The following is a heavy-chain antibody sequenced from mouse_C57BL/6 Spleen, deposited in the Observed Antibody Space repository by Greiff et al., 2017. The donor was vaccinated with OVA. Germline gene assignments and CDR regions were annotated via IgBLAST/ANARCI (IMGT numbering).Heavy chain of an antibody. CDR3: ARDYYGSSYEYFDV. Sequence: DVMLVESGGGLVKPGGSLKLSCAASGFTFSDYGMHWVRQAPEKGLEWVAYISSGSSTIYYADTVKGRFTISRDNAKNTLFLQMTSLRSEDTAMYYCARDYYGSSYEYFDVWGTGTTVTVSS. CDR1: GFTFSDYG. J-gene: IGHJ1*03. CDR2: ISSGSSTI. V-gene: IGHV5-17*01. D-gene: IGHD1-1*01.